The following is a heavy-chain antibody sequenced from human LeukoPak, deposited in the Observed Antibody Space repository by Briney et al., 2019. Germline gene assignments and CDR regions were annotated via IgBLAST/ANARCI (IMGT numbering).Heavy chain of an antibody. CDR2: IWYDGRNK. V-gene: IGHV3-33*01. Sequence: PGGSLRLSCAASGFTFSRHGMHWVREAPGKGLEWVAVIWYDGRNKYYADSVKGRFTISRDNAKNSLYLDMDNLRAEDTAVYYCVRGDSRDYWGQGTLVTVSS. J-gene: IGHJ4*02. CDR1: GFTFSRHG. CDR3: VRGDSRDY. D-gene: IGHD6-13*01.